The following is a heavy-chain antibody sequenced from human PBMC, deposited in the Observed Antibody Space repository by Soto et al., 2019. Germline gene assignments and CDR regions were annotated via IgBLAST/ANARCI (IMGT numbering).Heavy chain of an antibody. CDR3: ARERAVAVAGTHPEYYYYYGMDV. Sequence: SETLSLTCTVSGGSISSYYWSWIRQPPGKGLEWIGYIYYSGSTNYNPSLKSRVTISVDTSKNQFSLKLSSVTAADTAVYYCARERAVAVAGTHPEYYYYYGMDVWGQGTTVTV. J-gene: IGHJ6*02. CDR2: IYYSGST. CDR1: GGSISSYY. V-gene: IGHV4-59*01. D-gene: IGHD6-19*01.